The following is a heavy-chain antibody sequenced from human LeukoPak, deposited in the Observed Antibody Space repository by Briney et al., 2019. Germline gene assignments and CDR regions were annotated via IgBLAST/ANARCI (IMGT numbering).Heavy chain of an antibody. J-gene: IGHJ3*02. CDR2: TNHSGST. Sequence: SETLSLTCAVYGGSFSGYYWSWIRQPPGKGLEWIGETNHSGSTNYNPSLKSRVTISVDTSKNQFSLKLSSVTAADTAVYYCARRYYYYDSSGYYYFTSAFDIWGQGTMVTVSS. V-gene: IGHV4-34*01. D-gene: IGHD3-22*01. CDR1: GGSFSGYY. CDR3: ARRYYYYDSSGYYYFTSAFDI.